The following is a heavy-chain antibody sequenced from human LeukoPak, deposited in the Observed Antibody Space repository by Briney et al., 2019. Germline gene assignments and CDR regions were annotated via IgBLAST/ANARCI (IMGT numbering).Heavy chain of an antibody. J-gene: IGHJ2*01. CDR1: GFNFSRYR. CDR3: AKDQVLVMFGMIIPDWYCHL. Sequence: GGSLLLSWASSGFNFSRYRMDWVRQAPGKGLEWVSSISGGSNNINYAGSVKGRFTTSRDNSQNTLYLQMNSLRADDTAVYYCAKDQVLVMFGMIIPDWYCHLWARGTLVTVSS. V-gene: IGHV3-23*01. CDR2: ISGGSNNI. D-gene: IGHD3/OR15-3a*01.